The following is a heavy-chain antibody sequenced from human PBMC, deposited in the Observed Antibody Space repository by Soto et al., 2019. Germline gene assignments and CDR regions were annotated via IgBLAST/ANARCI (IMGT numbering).Heavy chain of an antibody. V-gene: IGHV1-69*01. CDR2: IIPILGTA. Sequence: QVQLVQSGAEVKKPGSSVKVSCKASGGTFSSYAISWVRQAPGQGLEWMGGIIPILGTANHAQKFSGRVTITADESTSTAYMELSSLRSEDTAVYYCARNLIDYSSYYYYFGMDVWGQGTTVTVAS. D-gene: IGHD2-15*01. J-gene: IGHJ6*02. CDR3: ARNLIDYSSYYYYFGMDV. CDR1: GGTFSSYA.